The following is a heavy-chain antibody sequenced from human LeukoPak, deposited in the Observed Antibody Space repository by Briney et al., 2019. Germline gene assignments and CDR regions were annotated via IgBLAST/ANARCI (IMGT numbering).Heavy chain of an antibody. V-gene: IGHV5-51*01. CDR3: VRHNTGADY. CDR2: VYPLDSET. Sequence: GESLKISCQTSGYSFNTFMIAWVRQAPGRGLEWMGLVYPLDSETRYGPSFQGQVTIPADKSTSSDFLQWDSLKASDTAMYYCVRHNTGADYWGQGTLVTVSS. J-gene: IGHJ4*02. D-gene: IGHD1-14*01. CDR1: GYSFNTFM.